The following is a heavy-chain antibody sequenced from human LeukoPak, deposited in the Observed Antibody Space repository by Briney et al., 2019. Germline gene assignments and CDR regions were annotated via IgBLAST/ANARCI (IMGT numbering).Heavy chain of an antibody. CDR3: AKDRAWLALDY. CDR2: ISYDGSNK. D-gene: IGHD6-19*01. J-gene: IGHJ4*02. V-gene: IGHV3-30*18. Sequence: GGSLRLSCAASGFTFSSYGMHWVRQAPGKGLEWVAVISYDGSNKYYADSVKGRFTISRDNSKNTLYLQMNSLRAEDTAVYYCAKDRAWLALDYWGQGTLVIVSS. CDR1: GFTFSSYG.